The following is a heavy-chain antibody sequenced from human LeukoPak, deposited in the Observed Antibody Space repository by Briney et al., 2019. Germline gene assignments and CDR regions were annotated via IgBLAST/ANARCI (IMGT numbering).Heavy chain of an antibody. CDR1: GFTFSDYP. CDR2: ISYNGGIT. D-gene: IGHD2-15*01. J-gene: IGHJ4*02. V-gene: IGHV3-30*01. CDR3: ARGSRQKDY. Sequence: PGRSLRLSCAASGFTFSDYPMHWVRQAPGKGLEWVAVISYNGGITHYADSVKGRFTVSRDNSKSTAYLQMNSLRGEGTATFYCARGSRQKDYWGQGTLVTVST.